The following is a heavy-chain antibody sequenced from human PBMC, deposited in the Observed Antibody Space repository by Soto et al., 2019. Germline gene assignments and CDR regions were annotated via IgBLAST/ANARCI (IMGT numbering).Heavy chain of an antibody. CDR1: RGSITRGGYY. Sequence: QVQLQESGPGLVKPSETLSLTCTVSRGSITRGGYYWSWIRQHPGKGLEWIGYIYNSRTTYYNPSLKKRVIISVDTSTNQFSLKLTSVTAADTAVYYCARDPDPWGQGTLGTVAS. CDR3: ARDPDP. V-gene: IGHV4-31*03. J-gene: IGHJ5*02. CDR2: IYNSRTT.